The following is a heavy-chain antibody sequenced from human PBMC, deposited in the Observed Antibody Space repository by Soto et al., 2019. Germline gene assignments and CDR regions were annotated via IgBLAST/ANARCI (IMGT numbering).Heavy chain of an antibody. CDR3: VTRTTTLVGAYYYYGLDV. CDR1: GFTFSSHA. J-gene: IGHJ6*02. D-gene: IGHD1-26*01. Sequence: GGSLRLSCAASGFTFSSHAMNWVRQAPGKGLEWVSFISSTSSTKNYADSVKGRFTISRDNAKNSLYLQMSSLRDEDTAVYYCVTRTTTLVGAYYYYGLDVWGQGTTVTVS. CDR2: ISSTSSTK. V-gene: IGHV3-48*02.